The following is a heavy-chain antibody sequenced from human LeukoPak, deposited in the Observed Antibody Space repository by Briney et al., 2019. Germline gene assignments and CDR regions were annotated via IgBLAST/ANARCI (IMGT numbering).Heavy chain of an antibody. CDR1: GGTFGSHT. V-gene: IGHV1-18*01. D-gene: IGHD3-9*01. CDR2: ISAYNGNT. CDR3: AWNNTLTGYSFDY. J-gene: IGHJ4*02. Sequence: ASVKVSCKASGGTFGSHTFNWVRQAPGQGLEWMGWISAYNGNTNYAQKLQGRVTMTTDTSTSTAYMELRSLRSDDTAVYYCAWNNTLTGYSFDYWGQGTLVTVSS.